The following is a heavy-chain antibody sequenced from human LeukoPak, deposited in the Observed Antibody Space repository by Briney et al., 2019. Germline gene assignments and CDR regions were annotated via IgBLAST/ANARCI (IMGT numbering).Heavy chain of an antibody. V-gene: IGHV1-69*04. CDR3: ARDGPVYDYVWGSYRN. J-gene: IGHJ4*02. Sequence: RASVKVSCKASGGTFSSYAISWVRQAPGQGLEWMGRIIPILGIANYAQKFQGRVTITADKSTSTAYMELSSLRSEDTAVYYCARDGPVYDYVWGSYRNWGQGTLVTVSS. CDR2: IIPILGIA. CDR1: GGTFSSYA. D-gene: IGHD3-16*02.